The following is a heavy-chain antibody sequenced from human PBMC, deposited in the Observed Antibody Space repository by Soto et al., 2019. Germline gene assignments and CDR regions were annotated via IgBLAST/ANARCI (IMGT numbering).Heavy chain of an antibody. CDR2: ISYDGSNK. CDR3: AKVATMVRGRDAFDI. D-gene: IGHD3-10*01. CDR1: GFTFSSYG. Sequence: PGGSLRLSCAASGFTFSSYGMHWVRQAPGKGLEWVAVISYDGSNKYYADSVKGRFTISRDNSKNTLYLQMNSLRAEDTAVYYCAKVATMVRGRDAFDIWGQGTMVTVSS. J-gene: IGHJ3*02. V-gene: IGHV3-30*18.